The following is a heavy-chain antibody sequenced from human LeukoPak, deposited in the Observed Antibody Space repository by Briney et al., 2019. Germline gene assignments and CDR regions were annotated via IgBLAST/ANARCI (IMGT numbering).Heavy chain of an antibody. J-gene: IGHJ4*02. CDR1: GGSISSYY. Sequence: PSETLSLTCTVSGGSISSYYWSWIRQPPGKGLEWIGYIYYSGSTNYNPPLKSRVTISVDTSKNQFTLKLSSVTAADTAVYYCASASLYSSSWYVDYWGQGTLVTVSS. CDR2: IYYSGST. CDR3: ASASLYSSSWYVDY. V-gene: IGHV4-59*01. D-gene: IGHD6-13*01.